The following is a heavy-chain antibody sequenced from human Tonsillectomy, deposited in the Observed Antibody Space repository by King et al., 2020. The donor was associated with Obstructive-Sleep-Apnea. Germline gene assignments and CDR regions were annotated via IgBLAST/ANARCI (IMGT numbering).Heavy chain of an antibody. Sequence: VQLVESGGGVVQPGRSLRLSCAASGFAFSNYAMHWVRQAPAKGLEWVAIISAVGNDNDCADSLQGRFTISRDNPKNTLFLQMNSLRPEDTAVYYCARELVGAADFWGQGTLVTVSS. J-gene: IGHJ4*02. CDR1: GFAFSNYA. V-gene: IGHV3-30*04. CDR3: ARELVGAADF. D-gene: IGHD1-26*01. CDR2: ISAVGNDN.